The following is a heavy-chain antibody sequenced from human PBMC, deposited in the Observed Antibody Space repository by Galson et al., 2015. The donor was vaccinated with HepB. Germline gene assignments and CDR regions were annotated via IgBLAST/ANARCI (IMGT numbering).Heavy chain of an antibody. D-gene: IGHD3-22*01. CDR1: GVTFSTSP. CDR2: ISRSGTAK. V-gene: IGHV3-48*02. J-gene: IGHJ5*02. Sequence: SLRLSCAASGVTFSTSPMNWVRQAPGKGLEWISYISRSGTAKYSESVKGRFTTSRDIATNSLYLQMNSLRDEDTAVYYCARVSNSGYFASDLWGRGALVTGSS. CDR3: ARVSNSGYFASDL.